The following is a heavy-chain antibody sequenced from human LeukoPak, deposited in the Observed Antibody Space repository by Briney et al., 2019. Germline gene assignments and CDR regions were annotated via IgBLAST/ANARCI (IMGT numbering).Heavy chain of an antibody. J-gene: IGHJ4*02. CDR1: GFTVSSNY. Sequence: GGSLRLSCAASGFTVSSNYMSWVRQAPGKGLEWVSVIYSGGSTYYADSVKGRFTISRDNSKNTLYLQMNSLRAEDTAVYYCARVGWFGELLSPYYFDYWGQGTLVTVSS. V-gene: IGHV3-66*01. CDR3: ARVGWFGELLSPYYFDY. CDR2: IYSGGST. D-gene: IGHD3-10*01.